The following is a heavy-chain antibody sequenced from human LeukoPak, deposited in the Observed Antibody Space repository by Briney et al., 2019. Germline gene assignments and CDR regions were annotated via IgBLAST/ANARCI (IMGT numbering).Heavy chain of an antibody. CDR2: IYPGDSDT. D-gene: IGHD6-13*01. Sequence: GESLKISCKGSGYSFTTYWIGWVRQVPGKGLEWMGIIYPGDSDTRYSPSFQGQVTISADKSISTAYLQWSSLKASDTAMYYCATLGIAAAGTFDPWGQGTLVTVSS. CDR1: GYSFTTYW. J-gene: IGHJ5*02. V-gene: IGHV5-51*01. CDR3: ATLGIAAAGTFDP.